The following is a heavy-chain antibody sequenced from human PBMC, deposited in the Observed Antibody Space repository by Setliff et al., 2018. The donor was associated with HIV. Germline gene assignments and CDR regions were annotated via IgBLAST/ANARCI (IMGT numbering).Heavy chain of an antibody. CDR2: INNSGST. Sequence: PSETLSLTCAVYGGSFSGYHWSWIRQPPGKGLEWIGGINNSGSTSYNPSLKSRVTISLDTSKNQFSLNLVSVTATDTAVYYCARRPDGSDIWGQGTVVTVSS. CDR3: ARRPDGSDI. CDR1: GGSFSGYH. V-gene: IGHV4-34*01. J-gene: IGHJ3*02.